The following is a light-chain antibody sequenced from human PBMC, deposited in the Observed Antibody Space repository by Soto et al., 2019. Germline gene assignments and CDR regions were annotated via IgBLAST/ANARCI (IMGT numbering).Light chain of an antibody. V-gene: IGKV3-15*01. J-gene: IGKJ4*01. CDR3: QQYNEWPLT. CDR1: QSVSTN. Sequence: ETVMTQSQATLSVSPGERATLSCGASQSVSTNLAWYQQKPGQVPRLLIYGASTRASDIPARFSGSGSGTEFTLTISSLQSEDFAVYYCQQYNEWPLTSGGGTKVEIE. CDR2: GAS.